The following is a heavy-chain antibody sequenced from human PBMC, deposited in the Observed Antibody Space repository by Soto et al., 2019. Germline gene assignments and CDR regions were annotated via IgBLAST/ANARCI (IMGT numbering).Heavy chain of an antibody. V-gene: IGHV6-1*01. Sequence: SQALSLTCAISGGSVSSNTAAWNWISQSPSRGLEWLGRTYYRSKWYIDYAVSMKSRITITPDTSKNQFSLQLNSMTHEDTAVYYCASGDAVDGMDVWGQGTTVTVSS. CDR3: ASGDAVDGMDV. D-gene: IGHD6-19*01. CDR1: GGSVSSNTAA. CDR2: TYYRSKWYI. J-gene: IGHJ6*02.